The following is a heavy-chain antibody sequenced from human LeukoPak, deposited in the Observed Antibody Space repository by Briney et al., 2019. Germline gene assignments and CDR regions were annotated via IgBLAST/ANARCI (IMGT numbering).Heavy chain of an antibody. CDR3: ARPGGDYYYYSTDV. Sequence: ASLKVSCKASGGTFSGYAISWVRQAPGQGLEWMGGIIPVLGTANYGQTFQGRVTITADESTSTAYMELSSLTSDDTGVYFCARPGGDYYYYSTDVWGKGTTVTVSS. CDR1: GGTFSGYA. CDR2: IIPVLGTA. V-gene: IGHV1-69*01. J-gene: IGHJ6*03. D-gene: IGHD3-10*01.